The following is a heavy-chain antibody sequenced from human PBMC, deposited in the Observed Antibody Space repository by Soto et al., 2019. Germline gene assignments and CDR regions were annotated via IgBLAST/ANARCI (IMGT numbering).Heavy chain of an antibody. D-gene: IGHD6-13*01. CDR3: ARGWNHRGIAAALQK. J-gene: IGHJ4*02. CDR1: GYTFTGYY. V-gene: IGHV1-46*01. CDR2: INPKDGRT. Sequence: GASVKVSCKTAGYTFTGYYMHWVRQAPGQGLEWMGRINPKDGRTSYAQKFQGRVTMTEDTSTDTAYMELSSLSSVTAADTAVYYCARGWNHRGIAAALQKWGQGTLVTVSS.